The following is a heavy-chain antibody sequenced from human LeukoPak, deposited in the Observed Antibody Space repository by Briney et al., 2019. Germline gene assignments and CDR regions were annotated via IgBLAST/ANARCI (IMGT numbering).Heavy chain of an antibody. V-gene: IGHV4-59*08. CDR1: GGSISPYY. CDR3: VRHCYASGSDPLCYFDY. D-gene: IGHD3-10*01. Sequence: SETLSLTCTVSGGSISPYYWSWIRQPPGKGLEWIGYIYHKGSTNYNPSLKSRVTISIDTSKNQFSPKVSSVTAADTAVYYCVRHCYASGSDPLCYFDYWGQGTLVTVSS. CDR2: IYHKGST. J-gene: IGHJ4*02.